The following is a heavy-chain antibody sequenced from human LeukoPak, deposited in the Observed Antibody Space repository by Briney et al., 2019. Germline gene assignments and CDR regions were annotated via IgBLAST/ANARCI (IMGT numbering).Heavy chain of an antibody. CDR1: GFTVSSNY. CDR2: IYSGGST. CDR3: AREHQLLYLDY. D-gene: IGHD2-2*01. Sequence: GGSLRLSCAASGFTVSSNYMSWVRQAPGKGLEWVSVIYSGGSTYYAASVKGRFTISRENSKNPPYLQMNSLRAEDTAVYYCAREHQLLYLDYWGQGTLVTVSS. J-gene: IGHJ4*02. V-gene: IGHV3-66*02.